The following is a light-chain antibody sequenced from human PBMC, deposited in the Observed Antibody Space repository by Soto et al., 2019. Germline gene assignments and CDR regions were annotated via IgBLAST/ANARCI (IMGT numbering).Light chain of an antibody. Sequence: IVLTQSPGTLSLCPGERATLSCRASQSFNSIYLAWYQQKPGQAPRLLIYGASSRATGIPDRFSGSGSGTDFPLTISRLEPEDFAVYYCHQYHSWPFGQGTKWIS. V-gene: IGKV3-20*01. J-gene: IGKJ1*01. CDR1: QSFNSIY. CDR2: GAS. CDR3: HQYHSWP.